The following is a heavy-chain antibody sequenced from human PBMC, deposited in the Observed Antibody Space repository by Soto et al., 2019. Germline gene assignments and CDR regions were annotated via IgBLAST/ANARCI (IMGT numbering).Heavy chain of an antibody. D-gene: IGHD4-4*01. V-gene: IGHV3-9*01. CDR3: TKLVGDSKYENWYFDL. CDR1: GLTFDDYS. CDR2: ISGSSVKI. J-gene: IGHJ2*01. Sequence: PGGSLRLSCAASGLTFDDYSMHWARQAPGKGLEWVSGISGSSVKIDYADSVKGRFTISRDNAKNTLYLQMNSLRPEDTAFYYCTKLVGDSKYENWYFDLWGRGALVTVPQ.